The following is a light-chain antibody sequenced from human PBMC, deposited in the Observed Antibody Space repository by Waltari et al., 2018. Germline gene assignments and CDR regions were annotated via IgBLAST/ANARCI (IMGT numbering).Light chain of an antibody. CDR2: SVD. J-gene: IGLJ2*01. CDR1: SPTIGNHD. V-gene: IGLV1-44*01. Sequence: QSVLTQPPSASGTPGQTISLSCSGSSPTIGNHDVNWYQCLPGTAPKLLIHSVDQRPSGVPDRFSGSKSDTSASLAISGLQSEDEADYYCSTWDDILGGPVFGGGTKLTVL. CDR3: STWDDILGGPV.